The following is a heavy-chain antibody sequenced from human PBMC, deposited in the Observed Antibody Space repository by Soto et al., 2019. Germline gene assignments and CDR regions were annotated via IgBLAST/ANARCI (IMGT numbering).Heavy chain of an antibody. Sequence: QVQLVQSGAEMKKPGASVKVSCKASGYTFTSYGISWVRQAPGQGLEWMGWISAYNGNTNYAQKLQGRVTMTTDTSTSTAYMELRSLRSDDTAVYYCARGGDSSGWFPDYYYYYYYMDVWGKGTTVTVSS. J-gene: IGHJ6*03. D-gene: IGHD6-19*01. CDR1: GYTFTSYG. CDR3: ARGGDSSGWFPDYYYYYYYMDV. V-gene: IGHV1-18*01. CDR2: ISAYNGNT.